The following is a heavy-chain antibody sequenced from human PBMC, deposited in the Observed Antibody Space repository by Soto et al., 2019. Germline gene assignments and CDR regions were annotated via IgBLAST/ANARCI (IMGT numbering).Heavy chain of an antibody. Sequence: QITLKESGPTLVEPTQTLTLACTFYGFSLSTSGEGVGWIRQPPGKALEWLAVTFWNDDKRYSPSLRSRLTITKDSSKNEVVLTMTNMDTVDTATYYCARRRGATATGGAFDPWGQGTLVTVSS. J-gene: IGHJ5*02. CDR3: ARRRGATATGGAFDP. D-gene: IGHD4-17*01. V-gene: IGHV2-5*01. CDR1: GFSLSTSGEG. CDR2: TFWNDDK.